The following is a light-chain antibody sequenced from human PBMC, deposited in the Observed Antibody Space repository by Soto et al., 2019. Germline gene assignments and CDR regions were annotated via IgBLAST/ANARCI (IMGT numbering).Light chain of an antibody. J-gene: IGKJ5*01. Sequence: DIPMTQSPASLSPSVGGRVTLTCRASQTSSRHLNWYQQTAGRAPRLLIYGASNLQSGVPSRFSGSGSGTDFTLTISSLLPEDFATYYCQQGYRSPGTFGQGTRLEIK. V-gene: IGKV1-39*01. CDR2: GAS. CDR3: QQGYRSPGT. CDR1: QTSSRH.